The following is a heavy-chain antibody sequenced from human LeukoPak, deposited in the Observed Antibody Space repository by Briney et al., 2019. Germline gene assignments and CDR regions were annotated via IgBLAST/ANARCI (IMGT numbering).Heavy chain of an antibody. V-gene: IGHV3-74*01. CDR3: ARVPSYGIFDY. CDR2: INSDGSST. CDR1: GFTFSSYW. Sequence: GGSLRLSCAASGFTFSSYWMHWVRQAPGKGLVWVSRINSDGSSTSYADPVKGRFTISRDNAKNTLYLQMNSLRAEDTAVYYCARVPSYGIFDYWGQGTLVTVSS. J-gene: IGHJ4*02. D-gene: IGHD4-17*01.